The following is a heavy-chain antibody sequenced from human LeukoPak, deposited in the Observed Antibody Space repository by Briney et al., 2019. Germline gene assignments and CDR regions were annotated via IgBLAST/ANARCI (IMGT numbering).Heavy chain of an antibody. CDR2: ISGSGDNT. CDR1: GFTFSSYW. V-gene: IGHV3-23*01. J-gene: IGHJ2*01. D-gene: IGHD3-16*01. CDR3: ARDQEGLGEELGFDL. Sequence: GGSLRLSCAASGFTFSSYWMSWVRQAPGKGLEWVPGISGSGDNTYYADSVKGRFTISRDNAKNTLYLQMNSLRAEDTAVYYCARDQEGLGEELGFDLWGRGTLVTVSS.